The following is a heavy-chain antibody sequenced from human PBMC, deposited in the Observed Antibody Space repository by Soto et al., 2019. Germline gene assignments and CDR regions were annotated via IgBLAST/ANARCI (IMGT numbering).Heavy chain of an antibody. CDR1: GFTFSNAW. D-gene: IGHD5-18*01. J-gene: IGHJ4*02. V-gene: IGHV3-15*07. Sequence: GGSLRLSCAASGFTFSNAWMNWVRQAPGKGLEWVGRIKSKTDGGTTDYAAPVKGRFTISRDDSKNTLYPQMNSLKTEDTAVYYCTTDRGYSYGLPYWGQGTLVTVSS. CDR3: TTDRGYSYGLPY. CDR2: IKSKTDGGTT.